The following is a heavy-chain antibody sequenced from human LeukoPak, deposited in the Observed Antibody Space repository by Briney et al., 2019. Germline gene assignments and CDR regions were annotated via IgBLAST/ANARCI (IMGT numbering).Heavy chain of an antibody. Sequence: GGSLRLSCAASGFTFSSYAMSWVRQAPGKGLEWASAISGSGGSTYYADSVKGRFTISRDNSKNTLYLQMNSLRAEDTAVYYCAKGESSIAAWTRGDYDWFDPWGQGTLVTVSS. CDR1: GFTFSSYA. CDR3: AKGESSIAAWTRGDYDWFDP. V-gene: IGHV3-23*01. CDR2: ISGSGGST. J-gene: IGHJ5*02. D-gene: IGHD6-6*01.